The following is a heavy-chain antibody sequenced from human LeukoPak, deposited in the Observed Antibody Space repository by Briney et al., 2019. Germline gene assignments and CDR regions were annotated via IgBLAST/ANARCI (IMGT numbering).Heavy chain of an antibody. D-gene: IGHD1-26*01. CDR1: GGTFSSYA. Sequence: SVKVSCKASGGTFSSYAISWVRQAPGQGLEWMGRIIPIFGTANYAQKFQGRVTITTDESTSTAYMELSSLRSEDTAVYYCARGPYSGSYLFDYWGQGTLVTVSS. V-gene: IGHV1-69*05. CDR3: ARGPYSGSYLFDY. J-gene: IGHJ4*02. CDR2: IIPIFGTA.